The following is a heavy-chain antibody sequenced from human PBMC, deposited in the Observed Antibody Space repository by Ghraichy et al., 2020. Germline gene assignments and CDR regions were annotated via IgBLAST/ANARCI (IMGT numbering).Heavy chain of an antibody. CDR3: ARQLAGDYVWGSYPSRHAFDI. Sequence: LETLSLTCTVSGGSISSYYWSWIRQPPGKGLEWIGYIYYSGSTNYNPSLKSRVTISVDTSKNQFSLKLSSVTAADTAVYYCARQLAGDYVWGSYPSRHAFDIWGQGTMVTVSS. CDR2: IYYSGST. D-gene: IGHD3-16*02. V-gene: IGHV4-59*08. J-gene: IGHJ3*02. CDR1: GGSISSYY.